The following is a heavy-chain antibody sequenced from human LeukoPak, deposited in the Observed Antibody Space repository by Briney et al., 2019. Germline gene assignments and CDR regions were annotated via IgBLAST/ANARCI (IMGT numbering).Heavy chain of an antibody. V-gene: IGHV3-7*01. CDR2: IKQDGSEK. CDR3: ARKIVATIELSWFDP. D-gene: IGHD5-12*01. J-gene: IGHJ5*02. Sequence: PGGSLRLSCAASGFTFSSYWMSWVRQAPGKGLEWVANIKQDGSEKYYVDSVKGRFTISRDNAKNSLYLQMNSLRAEDTAVYYCARKIVATIELSWFDPWGQGTLVTVSS. CDR1: GFTFSSYW.